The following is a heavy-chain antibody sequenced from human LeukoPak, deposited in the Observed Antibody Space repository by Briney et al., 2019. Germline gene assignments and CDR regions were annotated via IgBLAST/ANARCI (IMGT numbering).Heavy chain of an antibody. CDR3: ARDYDYGDGLFDY. CDR1: RFTFSSYS. CDR2: ISSSSSYI. Sequence: PGGSLRLSYAASRFTFSSYSMNCVRQAPGKGLEGVSSISSSSSYIYYADSVKGRFTISTDNAKNSLYLQINSLRAEDTAVYYCARDYDYGDGLFDYWGQGTLVTVSS. V-gene: IGHV3-21*01. J-gene: IGHJ4*02. D-gene: IGHD4-17*01.